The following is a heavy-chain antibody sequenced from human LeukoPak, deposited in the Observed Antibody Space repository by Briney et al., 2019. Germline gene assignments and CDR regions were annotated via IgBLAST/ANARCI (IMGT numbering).Heavy chain of an antibody. D-gene: IGHD4-11*01. CDR3: ARDPAYSNYGWFDP. V-gene: IGHV3-48*03. CDR2: ISSSGSTI. J-gene: IGHJ5*02. Sequence: PGGSLRLSCAASGFTFSSYEMNWVRQAPGKGLEWVSYISSSGSTIYYADSVKGRFTISRDNAKNSLYLQMNSLRAEDTAVYYSARDPAYSNYGWFDPWGQGTLVTVSS. CDR1: GFTFSSYE.